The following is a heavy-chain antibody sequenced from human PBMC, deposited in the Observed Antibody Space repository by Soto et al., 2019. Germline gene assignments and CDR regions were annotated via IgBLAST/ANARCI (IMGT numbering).Heavy chain of an antibody. CDR2: ILYDGSKT. CDR1: GFNLNTYG. J-gene: IGHJ4*02. V-gene: IGHV3-30*02. D-gene: IGHD3-3*01. Sequence: GGSLRLSCVASGFNLNTYGIYWVRQAPGKGLQWVAQILYDGSKTHFADSVRGRFTITRDNSKNTVYLKEASQRTDDTDMIYGIGDLALMADYWGQGTLVTVSS. CDR3: IGDLALMADY.